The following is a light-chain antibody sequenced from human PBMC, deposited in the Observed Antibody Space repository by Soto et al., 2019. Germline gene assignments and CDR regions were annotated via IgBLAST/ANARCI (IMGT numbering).Light chain of an antibody. CDR3: QHYYTWPWT. V-gene: IGKV3-15*01. CDR1: QSLSSD. J-gene: IGKJ1*01. CDR2: GAS. Sequence: EIVLTQSPGTLSLSPGERVTLSCRASQSLSSDLAWYQQKPGQAPRLLIYGASTRATGIPARFMGSGSGTEFTLTISSLQSEDFALYYCQHYYTWPWTFGQGTKVDIK.